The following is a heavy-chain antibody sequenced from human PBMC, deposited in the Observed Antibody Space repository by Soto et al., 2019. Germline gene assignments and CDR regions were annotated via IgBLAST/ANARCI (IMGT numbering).Heavy chain of an antibody. CDR3: ARDILPVAGEVGRRPDAFDI. V-gene: IGHV3-30-3*01. J-gene: IGHJ3*02. CDR2: ISYDGSNK. Sequence: HLVGSLRLSCAASGFTFSSYAMHWVRQAPGKGLEWVAVISYDGSNKYYADSVKGRFTISRDNSKNTLYLQMNSLRAEDTAVYYCARDILPVAGEVGRRPDAFDIWGQGTMVTVSS. D-gene: IGHD6-19*01. CDR1: GFTFSSYA.